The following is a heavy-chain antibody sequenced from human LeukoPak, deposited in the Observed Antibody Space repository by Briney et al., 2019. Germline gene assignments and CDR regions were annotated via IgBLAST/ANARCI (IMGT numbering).Heavy chain of an antibody. D-gene: IGHD3-3*01. CDR1: GFTFSSYS. CDR2: ISSSSSYI. CDR3: ARGGEQEWLLSPAYYYYMDV. Sequence: GGSLRLSCAASGFTFSSYSMNWVRQAPGKGLEWVSSISSSSSYIYYADSVKGRFIVSRDNAKNSLYLQMNSLRAEDTAVFYCARGGEQEWLLSPAYYYYMDVWGKGTTVTVSS. V-gene: IGHV3-21*01. J-gene: IGHJ6*03.